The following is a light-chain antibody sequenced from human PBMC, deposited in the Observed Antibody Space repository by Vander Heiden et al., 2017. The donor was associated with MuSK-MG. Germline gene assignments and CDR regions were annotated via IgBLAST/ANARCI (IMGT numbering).Light chain of an antibody. CDR3: QQSSSLPRT. CDR2: NGF. CDR1: QSVGNS. Sequence: EIVLTQSPAFQSATPRERVTITCRASQSVGNSLHWYQQKPGQSPKLLIKNGFQSCSGVPSRFSGSGFGTNFTLTINSLEVEDAAAYYCQQSSSLPRTFGQGTKVDIK. V-gene: IGKV6-21*01. J-gene: IGKJ1*01.